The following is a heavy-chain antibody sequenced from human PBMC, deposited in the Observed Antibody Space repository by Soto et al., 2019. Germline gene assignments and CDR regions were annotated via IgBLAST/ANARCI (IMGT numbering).Heavy chain of an antibody. CDR1: GFTFSSYA. J-gene: IGHJ4*02. Sequence: ESLILSFASSGFTFSSYAMSWVRQAPGKGLEWVSAISGSGGSTYYADSVKGRFTISRDMSKNSLLLQMNSLRAADTAVYYCANRKPHEGPFGYWGQGTLVTVSS. CDR3: ANRKPHEGPFGY. V-gene: IGHV3-23*01. CDR2: ISGSGGST. D-gene: IGHD3-16*01.